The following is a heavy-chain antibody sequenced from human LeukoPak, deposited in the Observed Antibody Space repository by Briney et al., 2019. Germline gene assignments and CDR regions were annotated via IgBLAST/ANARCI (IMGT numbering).Heavy chain of an antibody. CDR3: ARGAYSTSPSCYPPSHWAVGVTTWFDP. D-gene: IGHD2-2*01. CDR2: IYTSGST. Sequence: SETLSLTCAVYGGSISSYFWSWIRQPAGKGLEWIGRIYTSGSTNSNPSLKSRLTMPVDTSKNQFSLKLSSVTAADTAVYYCARGAYSTSPSCYPPSHWAVGVTTWFDPWGQRTPLTAPS. J-gene: IGHJ5*02. V-gene: IGHV4-59*10. CDR1: GGSISSYF.